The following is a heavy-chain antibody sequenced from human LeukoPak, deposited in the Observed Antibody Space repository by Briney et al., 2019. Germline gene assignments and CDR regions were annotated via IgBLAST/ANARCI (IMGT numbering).Heavy chain of an antibody. CDR1: GYTFTSYD. Sequence: ASVKVSCKASGYTFTSYDINWVRQATGQGLEWMGWMNPNSGNTGYAQKFQGRVTMTRNTSISTAYMELSSLRSEDKAVYYCARALPTTAYCGGDCYARHNWFDPWGQGTLVTVSS. CDR2: MNPNSGNT. J-gene: IGHJ5*02. D-gene: IGHD2-21*02. V-gene: IGHV1-8*01. CDR3: ARALPTTAYCGGDCYARHNWFDP.